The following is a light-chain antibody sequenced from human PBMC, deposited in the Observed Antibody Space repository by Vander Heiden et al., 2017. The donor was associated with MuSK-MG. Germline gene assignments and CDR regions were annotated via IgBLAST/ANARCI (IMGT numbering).Light chain of an antibody. CDR1: QSISSG. CDR3: QQSDSLPT. V-gene: IGKV1-39*01. CDR2: GTS. J-gene: IGKJ3*01. Sequence: DIQMTQSPSSLSASVGDRVTITCRASQSISSGLNWFQQNPGKAPKLLIYGTSRLQRGVPSRFSGSGSGTDFTLTISRLQPEDFATYYCQQSDSLPTFGHGTTVDIK.